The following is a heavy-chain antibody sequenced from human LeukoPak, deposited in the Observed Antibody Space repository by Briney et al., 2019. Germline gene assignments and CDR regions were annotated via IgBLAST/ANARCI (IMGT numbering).Heavy chain of an antibody. V-gene: IGHV4-59*01. CDR3: ARDIGYCSSTSCPRVDNWFDP. J-gene: IGHJ5*02. CDR1: GGSISTYY. D-gene: IGHD2-2*01. Sequence: PSETLSLTCAVSGGSISTYYCAWIRQPPGKGLEWIGYIFYTGSTNYNPSLKSRVTISVDTSKNQFSLKLGSVTAADTAVYYCARDIGYCSSTSCPRVDNWFDPWGQGTLVTVSS. CDR2: IFYTGST.